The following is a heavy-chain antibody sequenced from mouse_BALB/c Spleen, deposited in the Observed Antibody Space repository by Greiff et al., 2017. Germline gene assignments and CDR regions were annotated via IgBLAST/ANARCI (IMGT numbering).Heavy chain of an antibody. Sequence: VKLMESGAELVRPGTSVKVSCKASGYAFTNYLIEWVKQRPGQGLEWIGVINPGSGGTNYNEKFKGKATLTADKSSSTAYMQLSSLTSDDSAVYFCARSYYRYAMDYWGQGTSVTVSS. D-gene: IGHD2-10*01. CDR2: INPGSGGT. V-gene: IGHV1-54*01. CDR1: GYAFTNYL. CDR3: ARSYYRYAMDY. J-gene: IGHJ4*01.